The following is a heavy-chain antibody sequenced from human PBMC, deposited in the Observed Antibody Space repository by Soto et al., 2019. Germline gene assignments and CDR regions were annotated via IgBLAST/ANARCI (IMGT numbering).Heavy chain of an antibody. CDR1: GYTFTSYG. J-gene: IGHJ6*03. Sequence: ASVKVSCKASGYTFTSYGISWVRQAPGQGLEWMGWISAYNGNTNYAQKLQGRVTMTTDTSTSTAYMELRSLRSDDTAVYYCARQAVLYFYPITDDDVRSCFYYYMDVWGKGTTVTVSS. CDR3: ARQAVLYFYPITDDDVRSCFYYYMDV. D-gene: IGHD3-3*01. V-gene: IGHV1-18*01. CDR2: ISAYNGNT.